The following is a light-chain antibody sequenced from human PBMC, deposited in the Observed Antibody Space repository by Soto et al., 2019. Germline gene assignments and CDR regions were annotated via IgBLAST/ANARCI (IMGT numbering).Light chain of an antibody. CDR2: GAS. CDR1: PSVTGNY. J-gene: IGKJ5*01. CDR3: QQYGTSPPT. Sequence: ESVLTHSPVTLSLSPGERPSLSFRASPSVTGNYLAWYQQKPGQAPRLLMSGASSRATGTPDRFSGSGSGTDFILTISRLEAEDFAVYYCQQYGTSPPTFGQGTRLEIK. V-gene: IGKV3-20*01.